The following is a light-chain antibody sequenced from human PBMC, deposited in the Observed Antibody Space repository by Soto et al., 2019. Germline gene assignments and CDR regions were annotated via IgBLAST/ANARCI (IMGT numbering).Light chain of an antibody. Sequence: QSVLTQPPSASGTPGQRVTISCSGSSSNIGSNTVNWYQQLPGTAPKLLIYSNNQRPSGVPDRFSGSKSGTSASLAISGLQSGDEADYYCAAWDDSLNGHVFGIGTKVTVL. CDR2: SNN. CDR1: SSNIGSNT. CDR3: AAWDDSLNGHV. V-gene: IGLV1-44*01. J-gene: IGLJ1*01.